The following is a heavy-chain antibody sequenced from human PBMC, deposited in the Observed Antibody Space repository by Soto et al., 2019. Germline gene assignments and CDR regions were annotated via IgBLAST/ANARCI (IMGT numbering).Heavy chain of an antibody. D-gene: IGHD3-16*01. CDR3: ARGLSTYYDNMPHFDS. CDR1: GGSLSSSSYC. J-gene: IGHJ4*02. Sequence: PDTLSLTCTAFGGSLSSSSYCSGWLHPPPGKGLEWIGSIYYSGSTYYNPSLKSRVTMSVDTSKNQFSLNLSSVTTADTAVYFGARGLSTYYDNMPHFDSWGQGNRVSVS. V-gene: IGHV4-39*07. CDR2: IYYSGST.